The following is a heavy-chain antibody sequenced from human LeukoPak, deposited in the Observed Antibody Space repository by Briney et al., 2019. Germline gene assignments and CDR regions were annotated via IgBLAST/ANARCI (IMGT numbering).Heavy chain of an antibody. CDR1: GYSFTSHW. V-gene: IGHV5-51*01. CDR3: ARRYCSGSTCYYFDS. D-gene: IGHD2-15*01. CDR2: IYPGDSGT. J-gene: IGHJ4*02. Sequence: GESLKISCKGPGYSFTSHWIGWVRQMPGKGLEWMGIIYPGDSGTRYSPSFQGQVTISADTSISTAYLQWSSLKASDTAMYYCARRYCSGSTCYYFDSWGQGTLVTVSS.